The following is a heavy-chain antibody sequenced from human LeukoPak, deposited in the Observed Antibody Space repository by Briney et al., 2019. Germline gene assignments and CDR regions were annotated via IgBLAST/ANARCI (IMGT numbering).Heavy chain of an antibody. Sequence: SQTLSLTCTVSGGSISSGGYYWSWIRQHPGKGLEWIGYIYYSGSTNYNPSLKSRVTISVDTSKNQFSLKLSSVTAADTAVYYCAGVTPHWYFDLWGRGTLVTVSS. D-gene: IGHD4-23*01. CDR2: IYYSGST. V-gene: IGHV4-61*08. J-gene: IGHJ2*01. CDR1: GGSISSGGYY. CDR3: AGVTPHWYFDL.